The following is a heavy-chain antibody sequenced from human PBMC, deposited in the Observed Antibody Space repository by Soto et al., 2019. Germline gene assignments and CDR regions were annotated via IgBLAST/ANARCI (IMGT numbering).Heavy chain of an antibody. CDR2: IYYSGST. CDR1: GGSISSGGYY. V-gene: IGHV4-31*03. Sequence: TSETLSLTCTVSGGSISSGGYYWSWIRQHPGKGLEWIGYIYYSGSTYYNPSLKSRVTISVDTSKNQFSLKLSSVTAADTAVYYCARDPLPADYYYYGMDVWGQGTTVTVSS. J-gene: IGHJ6*02. CDR3: ARDPLPADYYYYGMDV.